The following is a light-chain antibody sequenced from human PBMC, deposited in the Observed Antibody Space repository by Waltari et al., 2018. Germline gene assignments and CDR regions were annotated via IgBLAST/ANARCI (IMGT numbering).Light chain of an antibody. V-gene: IGLV2-14*03. Sequence: QSALTQPASVSRSPGQSIPISCPGTDRDVGAYDFVSWYQQHPGKAPHLIIYDVSNRPSGISNRFAASKSGNTASLTISGLQAEDEADYYCSSYTTSSAPGVFGTGTRVTVL. CDR1: DRDVGAYDF. J-gene: IGLJ1*01. CDR2: DVS. CDR3: SSYTTSSAPGV.